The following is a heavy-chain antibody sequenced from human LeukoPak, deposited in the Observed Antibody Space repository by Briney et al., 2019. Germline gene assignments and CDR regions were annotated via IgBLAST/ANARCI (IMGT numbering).Heavy chain of an antibody. Sequence: PGGSLRLSCAASGFTVSSNYMSWVRQAPGKGLEWVSVLYAGGATYYADSVKGRFTISRDNSKNTLYLQMNSLRAEDTAVYYCAKEWEVEYYDSSGYYDYWGQGTLVTVSS. CDR1: GFTVSSNY. CDR3: AKEWEVEYYDSSGYYDY. CDR2: LYAGGAT. J-gene: IGHJ4*02. D-gene: IGHD3-22*01. V-gene: IGHV3-53*01.